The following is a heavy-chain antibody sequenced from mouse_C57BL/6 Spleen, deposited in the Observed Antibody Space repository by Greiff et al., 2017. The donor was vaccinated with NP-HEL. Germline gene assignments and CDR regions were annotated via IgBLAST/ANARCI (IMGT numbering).Heavy chain of an antibody. CDR2: IRNKANGYTT. CDR3: ARYIWMGGNYFDY. CDR1: GFTFTDYY. D-gene: IGHD1-1*02. V-gene: IGHV7-3*01. Sequence: EVHLVESGGGLVQPGGSLSLSCAASGFTFTDYYMSWVRQPPGKALEWLGFIRNKANGYTTEYSASVKGRFTISRDNSQSILYLQMNALRAEDSATYYCARYIWMGGNYFDYWGQGTTLTVSS. J-gene: IGHJ2*01.